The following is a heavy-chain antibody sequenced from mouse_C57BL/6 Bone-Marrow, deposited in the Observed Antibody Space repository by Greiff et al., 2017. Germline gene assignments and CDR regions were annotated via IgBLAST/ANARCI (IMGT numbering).Heavy chain of an antibody. D-gene: IGHD1-1*01. V-gene: IGHV5-2*01. CDR1: EYEFPSHD. CDR2: INSDGGST. J-gene: IGHJ1*03. Sequence: EVKLVESGGGLVQPGESLKLSCESNEYEFPSHDMSWVRKTPEKRLELVAAINSDGGSTYYPDTMERRFIISRDNTKKTLYLQMSSLRSEDTALYYCARLITTVVATDWYFDVWGTGTTVTVSS. CDR3: ARLITTVVATDWYFDV.